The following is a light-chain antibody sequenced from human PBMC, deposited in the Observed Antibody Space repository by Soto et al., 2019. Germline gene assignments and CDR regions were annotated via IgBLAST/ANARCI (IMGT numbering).Light chain of an antibody. Sequence: EIVLTQSPATLSLSPGERATLACRASQSVDIYLAWYQQKPGQAPRLLIYDPSNMDTGIPARFSRSGSETDVTVTMSCLGPGGFEVDDCQQRRSWPMTFGQGTRLEIK. CDR1: QSVDIY. J-gene: IGKJ5*01. V-gene: IGKV3-11*01. CDR3: QQRRSWPMT. CDR2: DPS.